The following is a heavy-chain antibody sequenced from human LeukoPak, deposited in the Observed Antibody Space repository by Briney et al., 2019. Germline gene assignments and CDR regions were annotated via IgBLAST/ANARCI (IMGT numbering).Heavy chain of an antibody. D-gene: IGHD3-22*01. Sequence: PSETLSLTCTVSGGSISSGTYYWTWIRQPAGKGLEWIGRIYTSGSTNYNPSLKSRVIISVDTSKNHFSLKLTSVTAADTAVYYCARDYYDSSGYYHYPYYYYGMDVWGQGTTVTVS. CDR2: IYTSGST. V-gene: IGHV4-61*02. J-gene: IGHJ6*02. CDR3: ARDYYDSSGYYHYPYYYYGMDV. CDR1: GGSISSGTYY.